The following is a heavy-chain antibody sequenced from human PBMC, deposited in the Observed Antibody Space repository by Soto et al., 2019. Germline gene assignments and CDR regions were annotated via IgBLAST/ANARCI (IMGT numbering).Heavy chain of an antibody. Sequence: SETLSLTCTVSGGSISSSSYYWGWIRQPPGKGLEWTGSIYYSGSTYYNPSLKSRVTISVDTSKNQFSLKLSSVTAADTAVYYCARQLPDYDFWSGYHKGNWFDPWGQGTLVTVSS. V-gene: IGHV4-39*01. D-gene: IGHD3-3*01. CDR2: IYYSGST. J-gene: IGHJ5*02. CDR3: ARQLPDYDFWSGYHKGNWFDP. CDR1: GGSISSSSYY.